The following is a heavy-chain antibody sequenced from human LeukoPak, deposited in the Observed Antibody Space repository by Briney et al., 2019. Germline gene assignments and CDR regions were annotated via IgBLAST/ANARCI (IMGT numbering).Heavy chain of an antibody. J-gene: IGHJ4*02. D-gene: IGHD3-10*01. CDR3: ARGARLWFGELFVY. CDR2: TNHSGST. CDR1: GGSFSGYY. V-gene: IGHV4-34*01. Sequence: SETLSLTCAVYGGSFSGYYWSWIRQPPGKGLEWIGETNHSGSTNYNPSLKSRVTISVDTSKNQFSLKLSSVTAADTAVYYCARGARLWFGELFVYWGQGTLVTVSS.